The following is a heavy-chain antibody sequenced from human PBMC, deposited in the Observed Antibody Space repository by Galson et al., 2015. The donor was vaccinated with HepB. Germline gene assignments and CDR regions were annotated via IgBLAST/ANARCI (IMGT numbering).Heavy chain of an antibody. J-gene: IGHJ3*02. D-gene: IGHD6-13*01. Sequence: CAISGDSVSSNSAAWNWIRQSPSRGLEWLGRTYCRSKWYNDYAVSVKSRITINPGTSKNQFSLQLNSVTPEDTAVYYCAGSSSSNDAFDIWGQGTMVTVSS. V-gene: IGHV6-1*01. CDR1: GDSVSSNSAA. CDR3: AGSSSSNDAFDI. CDR2: TYCRSKWYN.